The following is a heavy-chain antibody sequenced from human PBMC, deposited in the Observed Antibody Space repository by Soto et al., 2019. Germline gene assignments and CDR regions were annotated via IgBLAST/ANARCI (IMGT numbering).Heavy chain of an antibody. CDR2: IKQDGSEK. CDR1: GFTFSTYW. V-gene: IGHV3-7*03. Sequence: ESGGGLVQPGGSLRLSCAASGFTFSTYWMSWVRQAPGKGLEWVANIKQDGSEKYYVDSVKGRFTISRDNAKNSLYLQMNSLRAEDTAVYYCARDWRYCSSTSCPLAEYFQHWGQGTLVTVSS. CDR3: ARDWRYCSSTSCPLAEYFQH. J-gene: IGHJ1*01. D-gene: IGHD2-2*01.